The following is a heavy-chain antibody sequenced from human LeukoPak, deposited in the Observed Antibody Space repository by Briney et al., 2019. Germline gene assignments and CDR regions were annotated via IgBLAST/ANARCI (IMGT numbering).Heavy chain of an antibody. CDR3: ARRGGYCSGGSCYSLRQGWFDP. CDR2: IYYSDST. V-gene: IGHV4-59*12. J-gene: IGHJ5*02. Sequence: SETLSLTCTVSGGSISNYFWSWIRQPPGKGLECIGYIYYSDSTNYNPSLKSRVTISVDTSKNQFSLKLSSVTAADTAVYYCARRGGYCSGGSCYSLRQGWFDPWGQGTLVTVSS. D-gene: IGHD2-15*01. CDR1: GGSISNYF.